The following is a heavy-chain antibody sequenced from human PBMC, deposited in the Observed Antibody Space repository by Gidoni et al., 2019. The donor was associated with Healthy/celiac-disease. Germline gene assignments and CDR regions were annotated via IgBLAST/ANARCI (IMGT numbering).Heavy chain of an antibody. Sequence: EVQLVESGGGLVPPGGSLRLSCAASGFPFSSYAMSGVRQAPGKGLEWVSAISGSGGSTYYADSVKGRFTISRDNSKNTLYLQMNSLRAEDTAVYYCAKLAMPNYYYYGMDVWGQGTTVTVSS. CDR1: GFPFSSYA. D-gene: IGHD2-2*01. CDR3: AKLAMPNYYYYGMDV. J-gene: IGHJ6*02. V-gene: IGHV3-23*04. CDR2: ISGSGGST.